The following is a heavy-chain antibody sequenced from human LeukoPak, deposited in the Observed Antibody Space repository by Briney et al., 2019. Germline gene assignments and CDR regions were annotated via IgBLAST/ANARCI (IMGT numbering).Heavy chain of an antibody. CDR3: ARGTLWFGEFLDY. CDR2: ISSSSSYI. Sequence: PGGSLRLSCAASGFTFSSYSMNWVCQAPGKGLEWVSSISSSSSYIYYADSVKGRFTISRDNAKNSLYLQMNSLRAEDTAVYYCARGTLWFGEFLDYWGQGTLVTVSS. V-gene: IGHV3-21*01. J-gene: IGHJ4*02. D-gene: IGHD3-10*01. CDR1: GFTFSSYS.